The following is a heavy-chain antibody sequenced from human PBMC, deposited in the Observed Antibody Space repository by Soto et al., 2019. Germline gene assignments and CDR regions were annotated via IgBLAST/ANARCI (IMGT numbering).Heavy chain of an antibody. CDR3: ARSRYSYGLLDY. CDR2: ISGSNSYT. J-gene: IGHJ4*02. D-gene: IGHD5-18*01. V-gene: IGHV3-11*03. Sequence: GGSLRLSCAASGFTFSDYYMSWIRQAPGKGLEWISYISGSNSYTNYAASVKGRFTISRDNAKNSLYLQMNSLRAEDTAVYYCARSRYSYGLLDYWGQGTLVTVSS. CDR1: GFTFSDYY.